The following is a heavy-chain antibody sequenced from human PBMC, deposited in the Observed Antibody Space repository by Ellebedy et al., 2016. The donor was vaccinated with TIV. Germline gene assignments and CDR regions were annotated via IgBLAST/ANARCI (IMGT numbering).Heavy chain of an antibody. CDR1: GFTFSDYY. CDR2: ISSSSSYT. CDR3: ARGNLAYCGGDCPNDAFDI. Sequence: GESLKISXAASGFTFSDYYMSWIRQAPGKGLEWVSYISSSSSYTNYADSVKGRFTISRDNAKNSLYLQMNSLRAEDTAVYYCARGNLAYCGGDCPNDAFDIWGQGTMVTVSS. D-gene: IGHD2-21*02. V-gene: IGHV3-11*05. J-gene: IGHJ3*02.